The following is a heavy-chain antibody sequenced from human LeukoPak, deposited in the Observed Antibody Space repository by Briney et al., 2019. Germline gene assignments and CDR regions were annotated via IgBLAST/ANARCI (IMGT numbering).Heavy chain of an antibody. Sequence: GGSLRLSCAASGFTFSSYDMHWVRQATGEGLEWVSAIGTAGDTYYPGSVKGRFTISRENAKNSLYLQMNSLRAGDTAVYYCARGGLYGDHVVRPTSPILPDYWGQGTLVTVSS. D-gene: IGHD4-17*01. J-gene: IGHJ4*02. CDR2: IGTAGDT. CDR1: GFTFSSYD. CDR3: ARGGLYGDHVVRPTSPILPDY. V-gene: IGHV3-13*01.